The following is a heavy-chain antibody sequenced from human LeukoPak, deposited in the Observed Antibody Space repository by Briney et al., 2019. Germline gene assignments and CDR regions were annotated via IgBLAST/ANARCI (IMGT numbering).Heavy chain of an antibody. CDR1: GFTFSSYG. J-gene: IGHJ6*02. CDR3: AKDHLYGMDV. CDR2: ISYDGSNK. V-gene: IGHV3-30*18. Sequence: GGSLRLSCAASGFTFSSYGMHWVRQAPGKGLEWVAVISYDGSNKYYADSVKGRFTISRDNSKNTLYLQMNSLRAEDTAVYYCAKDHLYGMDVWGQGTTVTVSS.